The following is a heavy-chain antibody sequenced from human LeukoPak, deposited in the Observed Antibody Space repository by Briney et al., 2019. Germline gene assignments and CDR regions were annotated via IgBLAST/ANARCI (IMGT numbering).Heavy chain of an antibody. D-gene: IGHD2-2*01. CDR1: GFTFSSSA. CDR2: ISGSGGST. J-gene: IGHJ4*01. Sequence: GGSLRLSCAASGFTFSSSAMSWVRQAPGKGLEWVSSISGSGGSTYYADSVKGRFTISRDNGKNSLYLQMSSLRAEDTAIYYCARETPDSNSWTDFDFWGHGTLVTVSS. V-gene: IGHV3-23*01. CDR3: ARETPDSNSWTDFDF.